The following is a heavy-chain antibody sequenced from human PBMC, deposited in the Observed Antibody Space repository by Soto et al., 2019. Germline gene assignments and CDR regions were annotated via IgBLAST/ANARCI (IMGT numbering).Heavy chain of an antibody. V-gene: IGHV3-33*06. Sequence: GGSLRLSCAASGFTLSSYGMHWVRQAPGKGLEWVGVIWYDGSNKYYGDSVTGRLTISRDNSKNTPYRQMNSLRAEDTAVYYCAKPAAVAGLDYWGQGTLVTVSS. J-gene: IGHJ4*02. CDR1: GFTLSSYG. CDR3: AKPAAVAGLDY. CDR2: IWYDGSNK. D-gene: IGHD6-19*01.